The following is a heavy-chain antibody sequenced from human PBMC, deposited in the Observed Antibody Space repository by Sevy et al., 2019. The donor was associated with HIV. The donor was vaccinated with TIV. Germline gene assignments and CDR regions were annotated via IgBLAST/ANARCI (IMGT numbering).Heavy chain of an antibody. CDR2: IYYSGST. J-gene: IGHJ5*02. D-gene: IGHD6-13*01. CDR3: AREEGIAAAFDP. Sequence: SETLSLTCTVSGGSINSYYWSWIRQPPGKGLEWIGYIYYSGSTNYNPSLKSRVTISVDTSKNQFSLKLSSVTAADTAVYYCAREEGIAAAFDPWGQGTLVTVSS. CDR1: GGSINSYY. V-gene: IGHV4-59*12.